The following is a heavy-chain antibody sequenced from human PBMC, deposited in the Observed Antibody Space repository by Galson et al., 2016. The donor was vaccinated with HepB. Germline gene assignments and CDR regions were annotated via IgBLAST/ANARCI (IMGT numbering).Heavy chain of an antibody. D-gene: IGHD1-7*01. V-gene: IGHV1-46*01. CDR2: MNPSGGSA. J-gene: IGHJ4*02. CDR1: GYSFTSFY. Sequence: SVKVSCKASGYSFTSFYLHWLRQAPGQGLEWMGIMNPSGGSAVYAQKFQGRVTMTRDTSTSTMYMELTSLRSEDTAVYYCAGDITGTLYFDYWGQGTLVTVSS. CDR3: AGDITGTLYFDY.